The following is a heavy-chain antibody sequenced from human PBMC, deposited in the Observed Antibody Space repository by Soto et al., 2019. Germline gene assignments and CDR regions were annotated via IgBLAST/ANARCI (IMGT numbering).Heavy chain of an antibody. V-gene: IGHV5-51*01. CDR1: GYSFTSYW. CDR3: ARTAYYYDSSGYYSDAFDI. Sequence: GESLKISCKGSGYSFTSYWIGWGRQMPGKGLEWMGIIYPGDSDTRYSPSFQGQVTISADKSISTAYLQWSSLKASDTAMYYCARTAYYYDSSGYYSDAFDIWGQGTMVTVSS. J-gene: IGHJ3*02. CDR2: IYPGDSDT. D-gene: IGHD3-22*01.